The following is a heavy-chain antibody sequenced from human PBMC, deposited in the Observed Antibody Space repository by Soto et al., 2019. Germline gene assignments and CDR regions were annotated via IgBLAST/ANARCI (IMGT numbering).Heavy chain of an antibody. Sequence: QVQLVESGGGVVQPGRSLRLSCAASGFTFSSYGMHWDRQAPGKGLEWVAVISYDGSNKYYVDSVKGRFTISRDNSKNTRYLPINSLKIEDLAVYYCATEPRQREGIDVWGQGTTVIVSS. CDR2: ISYDGSNK. J-gene: IGHJ6*02. CDR1: GFTFSSYG. CDR3: ATEPRQREGIDV. V-gene: IGHV3-30*03.